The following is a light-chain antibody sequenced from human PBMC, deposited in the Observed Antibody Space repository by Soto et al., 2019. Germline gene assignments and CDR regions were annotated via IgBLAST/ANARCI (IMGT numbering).Light chain of an antibody. CDR3: SSYTSSGTLV. CDR2: DVS. Sequence: QSVLTQPASVSGSPGQSITISCTGSSSDVGDYNYVSWYQQHPGKAPKLMIYDVSNRPPGVSNRFSGSKSGSTASLTIYGLQAEDEADYYCSSYTSSGTLVFGTGTKVTVL. V-gene: IGLV2-14*01. J-gene: IGLJ1*01. CDR1: SSDVGDYNY.